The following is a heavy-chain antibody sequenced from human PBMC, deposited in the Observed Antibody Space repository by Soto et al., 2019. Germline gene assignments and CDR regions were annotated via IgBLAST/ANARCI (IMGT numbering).Heavy chain of an antibody. CDR1: GFTFSSYS. V-gene: IGHV3-21*01. CDR2: ISSSSSYI. J-gene: IGHJ4*02. Sequence: EVQLVESGGGLVKPGGSLRLSCAASGFTFSSYSMNWVRQAPGKGLEWVSSISSSSSYIYYADSVKGRFTISRDNAKNSLYLQMNSLRAEDTAVYYCAREREVATSKDYFDYWGQGTLVTVSS. CDR3: AREREVATSKDYFDY. D-gene: IGHD5-12*01.